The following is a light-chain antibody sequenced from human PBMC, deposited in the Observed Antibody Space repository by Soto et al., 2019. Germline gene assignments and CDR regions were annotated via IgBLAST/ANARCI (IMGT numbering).Light chain of an antibody. J-gene: IGKJ4*01. Sequence: DIQMTQSPSTLSASVRDRVTITCRASQSIGTWLAWYQQKPGKAPNLLIYKASTLESGVPSRFSGSGSGTEFTLTISSLQPDDFATYCCQQLNSYPLTFGGGTKVDIK. CDR2: KAS. CDR3: QQLNSYPLT. CDR1: QSIGTW. V-gene: IGKV1-5*03.